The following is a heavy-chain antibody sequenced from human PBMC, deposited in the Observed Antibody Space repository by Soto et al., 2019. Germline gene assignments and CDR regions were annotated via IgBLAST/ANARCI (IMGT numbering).Heavy chain of an antibody. V-gene: IGHV4-34*01. CDR2: INHSGTT. D-gene: IGHD6-13*01. J-gene: IGHJ4*02. CDR1: GGSFSGYY. Sequence: PSETLSLTCAVYGGSFSGYYWTWIRQPPGTGLEWIGEINHSGTTNYSPSLKSRVTISVDTSQNQFSLKLSSVTAADTAVYYCARQIAAAPYYFDYWGQGILVTVSS. CDR3: ARQIAAAPYYFDY.